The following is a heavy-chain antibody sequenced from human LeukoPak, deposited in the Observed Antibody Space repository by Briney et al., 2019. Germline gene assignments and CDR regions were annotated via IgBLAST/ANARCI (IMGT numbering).Heavy chain of an antibody. D-gene: IGHD3-3*01. CDR2: IYYSGST. V-gene: IGHV4-39*01. CDR1: GGSISSSSYY. Sequence: SETLSLTCTVSGGSISSSSYYWGWIRQPPGKGLEWIGSIYYSGSTYYNPSLKSRVTISVDTSKNQFSLKLSSVTAADTAVYYCARQIPPTAFWSGPREGYMDVWGKGITVTVSS. CDR3: ARQIPPTAFWSGPREGYMDV. J-gene: IGHJ6*03.